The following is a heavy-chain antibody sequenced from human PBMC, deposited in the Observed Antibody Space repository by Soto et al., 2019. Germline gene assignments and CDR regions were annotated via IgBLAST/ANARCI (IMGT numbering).Heavy chain of an antibody. Sequence: EXLKSWCKVSGRXCINHLSAWVSQMPGKGLEWMGIIYPGDSDARYSTYFAGQVNISVDKSITTAYLHWSSLEASESAVYYCARQGDMAATPADAFDIWGQGTLVTVSS. CDR1: GRXCINHL. CDR3: ARQGDMAATPADAFDI. D-gene: IGHD6-19*01. V-gene: IGHV5-51*01. CDR2: IYPGDSDA. J-gene: IGHJ3*02.